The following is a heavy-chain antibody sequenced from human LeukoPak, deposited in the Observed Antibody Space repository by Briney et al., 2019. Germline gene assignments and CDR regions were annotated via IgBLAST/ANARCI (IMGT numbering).Heavy chain of an antibody. V-gene: IGHV1-69*13. D-gene: IGHD3-22*01. CDR2: IIPIFGTA. Sequence: SVKVSCKASGGTFSSYAISWVRQAPGQGLEWMGGIIPIFGTANYAQKFQGRVTITADESTSTAYMELSSLRSEDTAVYYCARDRRWSRNYYDSSGYYYPDFDYWGQGTLVTVSS. CDR1: GGTFSSYA. J-gene: IGHJ4*02. CDR3: ARDRRWSRNYYDSSGYYYPDFDY.